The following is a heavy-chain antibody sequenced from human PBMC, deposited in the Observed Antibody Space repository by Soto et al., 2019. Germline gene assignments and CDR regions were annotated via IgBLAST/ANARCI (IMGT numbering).Heavy chain of an antibody. J-gene: IGHJ4*02. CDR2: IIPIFGTA. CDR1: GGTFSSYA. V-gene: IGHV1-69*01. Sequence: QVQLVQSGAEVKKPGSSVKVSCKASGGTFSSYAISWVRQAPGQGLEWMGGIIPIFGTANYAQKFQGRVTITADESTSTAYMERSSLRSEDTAVYYCARGGIQLWLRPFDYWGQGTLVTVSS. CDR3: ARGGIQLWLRPFDY. D-gene: IGHD5-18*01.